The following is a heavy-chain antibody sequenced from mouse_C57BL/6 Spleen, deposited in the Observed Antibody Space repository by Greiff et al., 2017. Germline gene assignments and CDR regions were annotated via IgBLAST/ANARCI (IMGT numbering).Heavy chain of an antibody. CDR2: IDPSDSYT. Sequence: QVQLKQPGAELVMPGASVKLSCKASGYTFTSYWMHWVKQRPGQGLEWIGEIDPSDSYTNYNQKFKGKSTLTVDKSSSTAYMQLSSLTSEDSAVYYCARRGDGCSLDYWGQGTTLTVSS. CDR1: GYTFTSYW. J-gene: IGHJ2*01. D-gene: IGHD2-3*01. CDR3: ARRGDGCSLDY. V-gene: IGHV1-69*01.